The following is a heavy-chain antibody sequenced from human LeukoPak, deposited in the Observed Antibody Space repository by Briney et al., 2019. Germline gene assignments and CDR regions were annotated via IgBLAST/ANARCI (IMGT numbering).Heavy chain of an antibody. Sequence: SETLSLTCTVSGGSISSYYWSWIRQPPGKGLEFIGYIYYNGRADCNPSLKSRVTISVDTSKNHFSLKLTSVTAADTAVYFCARGDYSDSQRFDPWGQGILVTVSS. D-gene: IGHD3-22*01. CDR3: ARGDYSDSQRFDP. CDR1: GGSISSYY. CDR2: IYYNGRA. J-gene: IGHJ5*02. V-gene: IGHV4-59*01.